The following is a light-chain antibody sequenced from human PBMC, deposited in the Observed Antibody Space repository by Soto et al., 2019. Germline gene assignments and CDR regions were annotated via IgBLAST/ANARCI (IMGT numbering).Light chain of an antibody. J-gene: IGKJ1*01. Sequence: EIVLTQSPGTLSLSPGERATLSCRASQSVSSSYLAWYQQKPGQAPRLLIYGASNRATGIPDRYSGSGSGTDFTLTIRRLEPEEFAVYYCQQCGSSRCTFGQGTKVDIK. CDR1: QSVSSSY. V-gene: IGKV3-20*01. CDR3: QQCGSSRCT. CDR2: GAS.